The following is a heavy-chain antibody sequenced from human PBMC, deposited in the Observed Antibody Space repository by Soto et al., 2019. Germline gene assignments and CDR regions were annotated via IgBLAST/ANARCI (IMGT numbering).Heavy chain of an antibody. CDR2: IIPIFGTA. V-gene: IGHV1-69*12. Sequence: QVQLVQSGAEVKKPGSSVKVSCKASGGTFSSYAISWVRQAPGQGLEWMGGIIPIFGTANYAQKFQGRVXIXAXXSTSTAYMELSSLRSEDTAVYYCAVNYYVRLGFDYWGQGTLVTVSS. CDR1: GGTFSSYA. D-gene: IGHD3-10*02. J-gene: IGHJ4*02. CDR3: AVNYYVRLGFDY.